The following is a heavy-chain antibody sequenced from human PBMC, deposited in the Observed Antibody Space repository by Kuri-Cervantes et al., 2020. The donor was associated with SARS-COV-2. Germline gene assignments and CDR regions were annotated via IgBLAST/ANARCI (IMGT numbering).Heavy chain of an antibody. J-gene: IGHJ4*02. Sequence: GGSLRLSCAASGFTFSDYYMSWIRPAPGKGLEWVSYISSSGSTIYYADSVKGRFTISRDNAKNSLYLQMNSLRAEDTAVYYCAREIITIFGVNFDYWGQGTLVTVSS. D-gene: IGHD3-3*01. CDR3: AREIITIFGVNFDY. CDR1: GFTFSDYY. CDR2: ISSSGSTI. V-gene: IGHV3-11*04.